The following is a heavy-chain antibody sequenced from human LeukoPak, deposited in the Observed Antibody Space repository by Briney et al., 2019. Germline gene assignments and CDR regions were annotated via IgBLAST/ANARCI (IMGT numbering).Heavy chain of an antibody. CDR3: ARVLSRSSAMDY. CDR1: GGSFSGYY. J-gene: IGHJ4*02. V-gene: IGHV4-34*01. D-gene: IGHD6-25*01. Sequence: SETLSLTCAVYGGSFSGYYWSWIRQPPGKGLEWIGEINHSGSTNYNPSLKSRVTISVDTSKNQFSLKLSSVTAADTAVYYCARVLSRSSAMDYWGQGTLVTVSS. CDR2: INHSGST.